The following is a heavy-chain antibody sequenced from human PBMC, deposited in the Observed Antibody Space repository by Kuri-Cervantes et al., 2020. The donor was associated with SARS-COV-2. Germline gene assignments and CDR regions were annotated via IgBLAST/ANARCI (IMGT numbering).Heavy chain of an antibody. CDR3: ARPSRLGYSSGWYGV. D-gene: IGHD6-19*01. Sequence: GSLRLSCAASGFTFSSYAMSWVRQAPGKGLEWIGSIYHSGSTYYNPSLKSRVTISVDTSKNPFSLKLSSVTAADTAVYYCARPSRLGYSSGWYGVWGQGTLVTVSS. CDR1: GFTFSSYA. J-gene: IGHJ4*02. CDR2: IYHSGST. V-gene: IGHV4-38-2*01.